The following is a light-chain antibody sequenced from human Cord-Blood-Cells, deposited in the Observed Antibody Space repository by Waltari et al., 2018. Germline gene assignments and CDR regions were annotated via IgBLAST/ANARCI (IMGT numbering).Light chain of an antibody. J-gene: IGLJ2*01. CDR3: CSYAGSNVV. Sequence: QSALTQPASVSGFPGQSITISCTGTSSDVGSYNLVSWYQQHPGKAPKLMIYEGSKRPSGVSNRFSGSKSGNTASLTISGLQAEDEADYYCCSYAGSNVVFGGGTKLTVL. CDR2: EGS. CDR1: SSDVGSYNL. V-gene: IGLV2-23*01.